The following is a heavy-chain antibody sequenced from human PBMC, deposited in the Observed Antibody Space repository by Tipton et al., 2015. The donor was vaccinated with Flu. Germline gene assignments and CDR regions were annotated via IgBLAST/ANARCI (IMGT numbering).Heavy chain of an antibody. CDR3: ARATPAFTIFGVVIINRHLGMDV. V-gene: IGHV4-34*01. CDR1: GGSFSGYY. J-gene: IGHJ6*02. Sequence: GLVKPSETLSLTCAVYGGSFSGYYWSWIRQPPGKGLEWIGEINHSGSTNYNPSLKSRVTISVDTSKNQFSLKLSSVTAADTAVYYCARATPAFTIFGVVIINRHLGMDVWGQGTTVTVSS. CDR2: INHSGST. D-gene: IGHD3-3*01.